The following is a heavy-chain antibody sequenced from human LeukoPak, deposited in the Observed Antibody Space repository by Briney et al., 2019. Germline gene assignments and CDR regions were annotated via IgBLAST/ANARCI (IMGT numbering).Heavy chain of an antibody. D-gene: IGHD3-10*01. CDR1: GYTFTSYG. CDR2: ISTYNGNT. CDR3: ARDLHRVVVRGVPHYYYYMDV. V-gene: IGHV1-18*01. Sequence: ASVKVSCKASGYTFTSYGISWVRQAPGQGLEWMGWISTYNGNTNYAQKLQGRVTMTTDTSTSTAYMELRSLRSDDTAVYYCARDLHRVVVRGVPHYYYYMDVWGKGTAVTISS. J-gene: IGHJ6*03.